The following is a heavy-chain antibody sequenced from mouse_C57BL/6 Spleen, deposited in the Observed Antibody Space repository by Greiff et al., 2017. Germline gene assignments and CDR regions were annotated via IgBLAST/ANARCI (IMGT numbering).Heavy chain of an antibody. CDR2: IYPRSGNT. V-gene: IGHV1-81*01. J-gene: IGHJ4*01. Sequence: QVQLKESGAELARPGASVKLSCKASGYTFTSYGISWVKQRTGQGLEWIGEIYPRSGNTYYNEKFKGKATLTADKSSSTAYMELRSLTSEDSAVYFCARGGGLRPDYYAMDYWGQGTSVTVSS. D-gene: IGHD2-4*01. CDR3: ARGGGLRPDYYAMDY. CDR1: GYTFTSYG.